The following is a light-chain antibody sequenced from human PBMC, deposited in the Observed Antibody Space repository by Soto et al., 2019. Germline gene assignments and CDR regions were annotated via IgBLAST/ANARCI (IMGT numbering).Light chain of an antibody. CDR2: QAS. CDR3: QQYDNYPLT. V-gene: IGKV1-5*03. J-gene: IGKJ4*01. Sequence: DIQMAQSPSTLSANVGDRISITCRASQTISTWLAWYQQKPGKAPNLLIYQASTLETVVPSRFSGSGSGTEFTLTISGLQPDDFATYYCQQYDNYPLTFCGGTKVEI. CDR1: QTISTW.